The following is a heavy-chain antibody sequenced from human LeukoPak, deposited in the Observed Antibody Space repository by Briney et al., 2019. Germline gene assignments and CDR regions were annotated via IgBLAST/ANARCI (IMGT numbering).Heavy chain of an antibody. D-gene: IGHD1-26*01. Sequence: GALRLSCAASGFTFSSYWMHWVRQAPGKGLVWVSRINTDGSSTSYADSVKGRFTTSRDNAKNTLYLQMNSLRAEDTAVYYCARDKWELTLYYFDYWGQGTLVTVSS. CDR3: ARDKWELTLYYFDY. CDR2: INTDGSST. J-gene: IGHJ4*02. V-gene: IGHV3-74*01. CDR1: GFTFSSYW.